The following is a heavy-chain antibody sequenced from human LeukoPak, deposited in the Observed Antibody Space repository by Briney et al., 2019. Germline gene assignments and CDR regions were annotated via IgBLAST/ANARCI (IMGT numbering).Heavy chain of an antibody. D-gene: IGHD2-2*02. CDR2: IIPIFGTA. CDR1: GHTVTSYD. V-gene: IGHV1-69*13. Sequence: GASVKVSRKASGHTVTSYDMHWVRQAPGQGLEWMGGIIPIFGTANYAQKFQGRVTITADESTSTAYMELSSLRSEDTAVYYCASTGYCSSTSCYTQYYYYYMDVWGKGTTVTVSS. CDR3: ASTGYCSSTSCYTQYYYYYMDV. J-gene: IGHJ6*03.